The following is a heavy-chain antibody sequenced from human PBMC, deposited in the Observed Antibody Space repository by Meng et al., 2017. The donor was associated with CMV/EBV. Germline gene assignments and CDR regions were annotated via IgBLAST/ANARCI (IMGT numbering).Heavy chain of an antibody. CDR3: ARLGISAAFDI. CDR1: GFTFSSYA. J-gene: IGHJ3*02. V-gene: IGHV3-64*02. D-gene: IGHD1-26*01. CDR2: ISSNGVTT. Sequence: GESLKISCAASGFTFSSYAMHWVRQAPGRGLEYVSAISSNGVTTYYADSVKGRFTISRDNSKNTLYLQMGSLRAEDMAMYYCARLGISAAFDIWGQGTMVTVSS.